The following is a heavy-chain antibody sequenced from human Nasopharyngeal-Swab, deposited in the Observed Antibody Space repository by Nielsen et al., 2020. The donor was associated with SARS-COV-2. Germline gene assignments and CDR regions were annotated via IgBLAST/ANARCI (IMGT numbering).Heavy chain of an antibody. CDR2: ISYDGSNK. D-gene: IGHD3-10*01. J-gene: IGHJ4*02. V-gene: IGHV3-30*04. CDR3: ARDWIGNFDY. Sequence: WIRQPPGKGLEWVAVISYDGSNKYYADSVKGRFTISRDNSKNTLYLQMNSLGAEDTAVYYCARDWIGNFDYWGQGTLVTVSS.